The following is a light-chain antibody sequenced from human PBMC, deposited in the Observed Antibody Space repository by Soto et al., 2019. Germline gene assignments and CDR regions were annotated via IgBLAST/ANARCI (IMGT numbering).Light chain of an antibody. CDR3: HQYYNRPWT. J-gene: IGKJ1*01. V-gene: IGKV3-15*01. CDR2: GAS. Sequence: EIVMTQSPDTLSVSPGERASLACRARQSVSSSLAWYQQKPGQAPRLLIFGASTRATGIPARFSGSGSGTEFTLTISSLQSEDFALYYCHQYYNRPWTFGQGTKVEIK. CDR1: QSVSSS.